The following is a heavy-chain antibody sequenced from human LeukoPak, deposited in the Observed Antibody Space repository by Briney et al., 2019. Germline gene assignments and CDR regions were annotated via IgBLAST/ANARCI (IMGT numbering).Heavy chain of an antibody. CDR1: GFTFSNYW. CDR2: IKGDGSTA. CDR3: AKSDWFDP. Sequence: GGSLRLSCAASGFTFSNYWMNWVRQAPGKGLVWVSRIKGDGSTATYADSVKGRFSISRDNAKNTLYLQMNSLRAEDAAVYYCAKSDWFDPWGQGTLVTVSS. V-gene: IGHV3-74*01. J-gene: IGHJ5*02.